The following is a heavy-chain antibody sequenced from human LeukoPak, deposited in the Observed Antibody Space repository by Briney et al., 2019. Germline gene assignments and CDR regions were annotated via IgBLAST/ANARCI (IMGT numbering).Heavy chain of an antibody. J-gene: IGHJ4*02. CDR3: AKNSSGGYSDY. Sequence: ASVKVSCKASCYTFTSSGISWVRQAPGQGLEWMGWISTYTGYSKYAQNLQGRVTMTADTSTSTAYMELSSLRSDDTAMYYCAKNSSGGYSDYWGQGTLVTVSS. CDR1: CYTFTSSG. V-gene: IGHV1-18*01. CDR2: ISTYTGYS. D-gene: IGHD6-19*01.